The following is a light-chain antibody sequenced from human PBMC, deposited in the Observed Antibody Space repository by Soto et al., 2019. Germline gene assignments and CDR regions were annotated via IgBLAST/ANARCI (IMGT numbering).Light chain of an antibody. J-gene: IGKJ1*01. CDR2: DAS. CDR3: QQYGSSGT. V-gene: IGKV3-11*01. CDR1: QSVSSY. Sequence: EIVLRESPATLALSPGERATLSCRASQSVSSYLAWYQQKPGQAPRLLIYDASNRATGIPARFSGSGSGTDFTLTISRLEPEDFAVYYCQQYGSSGTFGQGTRWIS.